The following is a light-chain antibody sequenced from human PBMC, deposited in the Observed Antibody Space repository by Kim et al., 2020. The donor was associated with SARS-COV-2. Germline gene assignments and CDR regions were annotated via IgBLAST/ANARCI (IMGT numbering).Light chain of an antibody. J-gene: IGKJ2*01. Sequence: DIQMTQSPSTLSASVGDRVTITCRASQSISSWLAWYQQKPGKAPKLLIYKASSLESGVPSRFSGSGSGTEFTLTISSLQPDDFATYYCQQYISYSTFGQGTKLEI. V-gene: IGKV1-5*03. CDR3: QQYISYST. CDR2: KAS. CDR1: QSISSW.